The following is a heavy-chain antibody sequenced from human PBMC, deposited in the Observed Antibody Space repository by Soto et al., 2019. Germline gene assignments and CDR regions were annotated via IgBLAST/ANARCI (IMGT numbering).Heavy chain of an antibody. CDR2: ISSSSSYI. CDR1: GFTFSSYS. J-gene: IGHJ4*02. Sequence: GGSLRLSXAASGFTFSSYSMNWVRQAPGKGLEWVSSISSSSSYIYYADSVKGRFTISRDNAKNSLYLQMNSLRAEDTAVYYCARPEGAAMVRGAAFDYWGQGTLVTVSS. CDR3: ARPEGAAMVRGAAFDY. V-gene: IGHV3-21*01. D-gene: IGHD3-10*01.